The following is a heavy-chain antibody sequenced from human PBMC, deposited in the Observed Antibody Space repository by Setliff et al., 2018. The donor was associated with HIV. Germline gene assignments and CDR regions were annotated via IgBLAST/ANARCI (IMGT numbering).Heavy chain of an antibody. V-gene: IGHV1-46*01. CDR1: GTNLLPYY. CDR3: ASDAVSGYDWKWFDS. D-gene: IGHD5-12*01. CDR2: INTRGGST. J-gene: IGHJ5*01. Sequence: GASVKVACKTSGTNLLPYYMHWVRQAPGQGLEWMGAINTRGGSTSYAQKFQGRVTMTSDTSTYTVYMELSGLTSADTAFYYCASDAVSGYDWKWFDSWGQGTLVTVSS.